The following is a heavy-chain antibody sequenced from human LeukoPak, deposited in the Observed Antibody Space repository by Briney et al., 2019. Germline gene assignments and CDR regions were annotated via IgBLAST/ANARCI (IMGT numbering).Heavy chain of an antibody. D-gene: IGHD4-17*01. Sequence: ASVKVSCKTSGYTFRSHGISWVRQAPGQGLEWMGWISGYTGYTGYAQKFQGRITMITDTSTSTAYMELRSLRPDDTAVYYCARLGLRDVNTVTDDYFDYWGQGTLVTVSS. V-gene: IGHV1-18*01. CDR3: ARLGLRDVNTVTDDYFDY. CDR1: GYTFRSHG. J-gene: IGHJ4*02. CDR2: ISGYTGYT.